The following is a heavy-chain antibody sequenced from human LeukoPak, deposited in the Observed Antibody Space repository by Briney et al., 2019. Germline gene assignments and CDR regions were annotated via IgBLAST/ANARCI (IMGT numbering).Heavy chain of an antibody. V-gene: IGHV4-34*01. Sequence: SETLSLTCAVYGGSFRAHYWRWIRQPQGRGLEWVGEINHIESTNHNPSLKSRVTISVDSSKNQFSLKLSSVTAADTAVYYCARGRGSGSYYARLYYYYGMDVWGKGTTVTVSS. D-gene: IGHD3-10*01. J-gene: IGHJ6*04. CDR3: ARGRGSGSYYARLYYYYGMDV. CDR1: GGSFRAHY. CDR2: INHIEST.